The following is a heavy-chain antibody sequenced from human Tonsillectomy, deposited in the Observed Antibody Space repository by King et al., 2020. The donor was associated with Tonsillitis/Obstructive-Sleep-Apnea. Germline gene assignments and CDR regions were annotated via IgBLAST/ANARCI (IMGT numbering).Heavy chain of an antibody. D-gene: IGHD3-16*02. CDR1: GFTFSSYA. Sequence: VQLVESGGGVVQPGRSLRLSCAASGFTFSSYAMHWVRQAPGKGLEWVAVISYDGSNKYYADSVKGRFTISRDNSKNTLYLQMNSLRAEDTAVYYCARNGGDYVWGSYRDMDVWGKGTTVTVSS. V-gene: IGHV3-30*01. J-gene: IGHJ6*03. CDR2: ISYDGSNK. CDR3: ARNGGDYVWGSYRDMDV.